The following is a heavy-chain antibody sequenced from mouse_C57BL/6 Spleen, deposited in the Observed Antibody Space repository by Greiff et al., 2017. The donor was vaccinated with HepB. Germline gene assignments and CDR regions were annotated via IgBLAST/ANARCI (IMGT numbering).Heavy chain of an antibody. J-gene: IGHJ4*01. CDR3: ARRNSSGYAMDY. CDR2: IYPGSGST. V-gene: IGHV1-55*01. Sequence: QVQLQQSGAELVKPGASVKMSCKASGYTFTSYWITWVKQRPGQGLEWIGDIYPGSGSTNYNEKFKSKATLTVDTSSSTAYMQLRSLTSEDSAVYYGARRNSSGYAMDYWGQGTSVTVSS. CDR1: GYTFTSYW. D-gene: IGHD3-2*02.